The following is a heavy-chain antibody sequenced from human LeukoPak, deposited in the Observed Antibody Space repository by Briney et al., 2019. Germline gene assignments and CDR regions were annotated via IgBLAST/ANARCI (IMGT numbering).Heavy chain of an antibody. CDR1: GGTFSSYA. J-gene: IGHJ6*03. D-gene: IGHD2/OR15-2a*01. CDR2: NIPIFGTA. CDR3: ARTRISSYDGYYYYYYMDV. V-gene: IGHV1-69*01. Sequence: SVQVSCQAFGGTFSSYAISWVRQAPGQGLGWMRGNIPIFGTANHAKKFQGRVTITADESTSTAYMELSSLRSEDTAVYYCARTRISSYDGYYYYYYMDVWGKGTTVTVSS.